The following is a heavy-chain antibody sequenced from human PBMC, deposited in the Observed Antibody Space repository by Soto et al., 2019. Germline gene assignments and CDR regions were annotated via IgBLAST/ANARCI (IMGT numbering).Heavy chain of an antibody. D-gene: IGHD3-10*01. Sequence: PSETLCLSCAVAEGSISAYYCSCIRQSPGKALEWIGYIYNSGSTNYNPSLKSRVTISVDTSKNHFSLKLSSVTAADTAVYYCAREYGSGNINWFDSWGQGTLVTVSS. CDR3: AREYGSGNINWFDS. V-gene: IGHV4-59*12. CDR1: EGSISAYY. CDR2: IYNSGST. J-gene: IGHJ5*01.